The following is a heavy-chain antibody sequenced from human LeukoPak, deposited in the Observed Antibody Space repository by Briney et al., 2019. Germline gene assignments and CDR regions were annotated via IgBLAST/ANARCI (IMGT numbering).Heavy chain of an antibody. Sequence: SETLSLTCAVYGGSFSGYYWSWIRQPPGKGLEWIGEINHSGSTNYSPSLKSRVTISVDTSKNQFSLKLSSVTAADTAVYYCARDYGSGPYYFDYWGQGTLVTVSS. D-gene: IGHD3-10*01. V-gene: IGHV4-34*01. CDR2: INHSGST. J-gene: IGHJ4*02. CDR1: GGSFSGYY. CDR3: ARDYGSGPYYFDY.